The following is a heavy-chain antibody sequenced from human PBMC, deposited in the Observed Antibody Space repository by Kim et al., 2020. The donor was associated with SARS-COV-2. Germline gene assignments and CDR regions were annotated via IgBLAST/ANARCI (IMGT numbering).Heavy chain of an antibody. CDR3: ASLCTSCYGPGGGYFDY. CDR2: ISYDGSNK. V-gene: IGHV3-33*05. Sequence: GGSLRLSCAASGFTFSSYGMHWVRQAPGKGLEWVAVISYDGSNKYYADSVKGRFTISRDNSKNTLYLQMNSLRAEDTAVYYCASLCTSCYGPGGGYFDYWGQGTLVTVSS. CDR1: GFTFSSYG. D-gene: IGHD2-2*01. J-gene: IGHJ4*02.